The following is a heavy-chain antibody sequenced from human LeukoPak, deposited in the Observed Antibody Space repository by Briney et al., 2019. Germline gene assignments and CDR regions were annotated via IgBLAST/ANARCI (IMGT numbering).Heavy chain of an antibody. V-gene: IGHV4-59*05. D-gene: IGHD3-22*01. CDR3: ARDRSDGSGYYGYYFDY. J-gene: IGHJ4*02. Sequence: SETLSLTCTVSGGSISYFYWSWIRQPPGKGLEWIGSIYYSGSTYYNPSLKSRVTISVDTSKNQFSLKLSSVTAADTAVYYCARDRSDGSGYYGYYFDYWGQGTLVSVSS. CDR1: GGSISYFY. CDR2: IYYSGST.